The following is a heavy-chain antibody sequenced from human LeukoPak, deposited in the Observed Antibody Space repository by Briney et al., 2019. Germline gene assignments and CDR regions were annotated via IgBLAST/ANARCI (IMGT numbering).Heavy chain of an antibody. Sequence: GGSLRLSCAASGFTFSSYGMHWVRQAPGKGLEWVADIWYGGSNKYYADSVKGRFTISRNNSNITQHLQTNALSAEDTAVYCGSKELYGSGWSSWFDHWGQGTLVTVSS. V-gene: IGHV3-30*02. J-gene: IGHJ5*02. CDR2: IWYGGSNK. D-gene: IGHD6-19*01. CDR3: SKELYGSGWSSWFDH. CDR1: GFTFSSYG.